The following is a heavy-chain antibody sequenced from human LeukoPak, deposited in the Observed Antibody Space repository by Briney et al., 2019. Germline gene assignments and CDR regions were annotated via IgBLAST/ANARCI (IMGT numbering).Heavy chain of an antibody. D-gene: IGHD2/OR15-2a*01. V-gene: IGHV3-23*01. CDR1: GITLSKST. J-gene: IGHJ4*02. Sequence: GGSLRLSCSASGITLSKSTLSWVRLAPGKGLEWVSGISGSDTFYADFVKGRFTIPRDNSKNTAYMQLNSLSVADTAIYYCATLYEIHSDYWGQGTLVTVSS. CDR3: ATLYEIHSDY. CDR2: ISGSDT.